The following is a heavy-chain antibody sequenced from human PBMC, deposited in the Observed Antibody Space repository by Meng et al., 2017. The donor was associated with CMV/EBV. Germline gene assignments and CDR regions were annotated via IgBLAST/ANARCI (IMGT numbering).Heavy chain of an antibody. CDR2: ISSSGSTI. J-gene: IGHJ5*02. CDR3: AREGCSSTSCYETWFDP. V-gene: IGHV3-48*03. CDR1: GFTFSSYE. Sequence: GESLKISCAASGFTFSSYEMNWVRQAPGKGLEWVSYISSSGSTIYYADSVKGRFTISRDNAKNSLYLQMNSLRAEDTAVYYCAREGCSSTSCYETWFDPWGQGTLVTVSS. D-gene: IGHD2-2*01.